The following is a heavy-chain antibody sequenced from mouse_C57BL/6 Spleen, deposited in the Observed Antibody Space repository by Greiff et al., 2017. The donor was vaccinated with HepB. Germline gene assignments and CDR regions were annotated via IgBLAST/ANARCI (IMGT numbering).Heavy chain of an antibody. V-gene: IGHV1-26*01. Sequence: EVKLQQSGPELVKPGASVKISCKASGYTFTDYYMNWVKQSHGKSLEWIGDINPNNGGTSYNQKFKGKATLTVDKSSSTAYMELRSLTSGDSAVYYCAREGYYEGKHYFDYWGQGTTLTVFS. CDR3: AREGYYEGKHYFDY. D-gene: IGHD2-3*01. J-gene: IGHJ2*01. CDR2: INPNNGGT. CDR1: GYTFTDYY.